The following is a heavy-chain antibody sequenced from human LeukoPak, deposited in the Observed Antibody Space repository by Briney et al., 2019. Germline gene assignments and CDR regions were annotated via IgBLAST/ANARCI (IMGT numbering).Heavy chain of an antibody. CDR1: GFTFSSYA. CDR2: ISYDGSNK. V-gene: IGHV3-30-3*01. Sequence: GGSLRLSCAASGFTFSSYAMHWVRQAPGKGLEWVAVISYDGSNKYYADSVKGRFTISRDNSKNTLYLQMNSLRAEDTAVYYCARRDYWGQGTLVTVSS. J-gene: IGHJ4*02. CDR3: ARRDY.